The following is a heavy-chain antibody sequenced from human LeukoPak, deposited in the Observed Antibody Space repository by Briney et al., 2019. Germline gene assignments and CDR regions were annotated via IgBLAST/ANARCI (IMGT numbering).Heavy chain of an antibody. V-gene: IGHV3-30-3*01. Sequence: PGRSLRLSCAASGFTFSSYAMHWVRQAPGKGLECVAVISYDGSNKYYADSVKGRFTISRDNSKNTLYLQMNSLRAEDTAVYYCARDYYDSSGYYAWGQGTLVTVSS. J-gene: IGHJ4*02. D-gene: IGHD3-22*01. CDR3: ARDYYDSSGYYA. CDR2: ISYDGSNK. CDR1: GFTFSSYA.